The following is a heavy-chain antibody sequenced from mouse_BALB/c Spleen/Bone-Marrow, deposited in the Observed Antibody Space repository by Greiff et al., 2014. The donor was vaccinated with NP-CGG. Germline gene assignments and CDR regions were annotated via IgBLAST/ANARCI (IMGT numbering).Heavy chain of an antibody. V-gene: IGHV14-3*02. J-gene: IGHJ3*01. CDR1: GYTITGNY. CDR2: IEPANGNT. Sequence: EVQLQESGAELVKPGASVKLSCKASGYTITGNYMHWVKQRPEQGLEWIGSIEPANGNTKYNQKFKGKATITADTSSNTAYLQLCRLTSEYSAVYYRASLDLFAYWGQGTLVTVSA. CDR3: ASLDLFAY.